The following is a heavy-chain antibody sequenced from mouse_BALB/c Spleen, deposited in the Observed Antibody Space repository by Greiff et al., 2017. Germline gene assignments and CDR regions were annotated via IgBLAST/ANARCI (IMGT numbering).Heavy chain of an antibody. D-gene: IGHD2-14*01. CDR1: GFNIKDYY. J-gene: IGHJ4*01. CDR3: VRYDGLDYAMDY. Sequence: EVKLQESGAELVRSGASVKLSCTASGFNIKDYYMHWVKQRPEQGLEWIGWIDPENGDTEYAPKFQGKATMTADTSSNTAYLQLSSLTSEDTAVYYCVRYDGLDYAMDYWGQGTSVTVSS. V-gene: IGHV14-4*02. CDR2: IDPENGDT.